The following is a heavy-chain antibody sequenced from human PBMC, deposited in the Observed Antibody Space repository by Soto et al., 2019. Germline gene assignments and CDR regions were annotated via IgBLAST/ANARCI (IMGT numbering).Heavy chain of an antibody. CDR1: GFTFSTYG. CDR3: AKEYGSTWLDH. D-gene: IGHD6-13*01. CDR2: MSYDGTKQ. J-gene: IGHJ4*02. Sequence: QVQLVESGGGVFQPGRSLRLSCAASGFTFSTYGMHWVRQAPGKGLEWVAAMSYDGTKQYYVDSVKGRFTISRDNSRNTLFLQLNSLRDEDTAVYYCAKEYGSTWLDHWGQGPPVTVSS. V-gene: IGHV3-30*18.